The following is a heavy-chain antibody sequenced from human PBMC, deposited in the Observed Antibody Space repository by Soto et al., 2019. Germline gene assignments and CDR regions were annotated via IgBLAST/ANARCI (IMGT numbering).Heavy chain of an antibody. CDR1: GYTFTSYD. J-gene: IGHJ4*01. D-gene: IGHD3-3*01. CDR2: MNPNSGNT. V-gene: IGHV1-8*01. CDR3: ARGFSYMDFWSGYYPHSTFDY. Sequence: GASVKVSCKASGYTFTSYDINWVRQATGQGLEWMGWMNPNSGNTGYAQKFQGRVTMTRNTSISTAYMELSSLRSEDTAVYYCARGFSYMDFWSGYYPHSTFDYWG.